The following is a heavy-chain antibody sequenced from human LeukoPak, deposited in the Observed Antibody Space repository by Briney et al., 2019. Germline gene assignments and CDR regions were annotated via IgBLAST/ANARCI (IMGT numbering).Heavy chain of an antibody. CDR3: ARDRGYYGSGSIDY. Sequence: PSETLSLTCTVSGGSISSTSYYWGWIRQPPGKGLEWIGSIYYSGSTYYNPSLKSRVTISVDTSKNQFSLKLSSVTAADTAVYYCARDRGYYGSGSIDYWGQGTLVTVSS. CDR2: IYYSGST. D-gene: IGHD3-10*01. J-gene: IGHJ4*02. V-gene: IGHV4-39*07. CDR1: GGSISSTSYY.